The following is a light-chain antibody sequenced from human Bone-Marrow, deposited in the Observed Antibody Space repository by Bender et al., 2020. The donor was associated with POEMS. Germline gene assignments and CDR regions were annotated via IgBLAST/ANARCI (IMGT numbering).Light chain of an antibody. CDR3: SSFATSITWV. V-gene: IGLV2-14*01. Sequence: QSALTQPASVSGSPGQSITISCTGTSSDIAIYDFVSWYQQHPGKAPTLMIYDVSNRPSGVSNRFSGSKSGNTASLTISGLQAEDEANYYCSSFATSITWVFGGGTKVTVL. CDR2: DVS. J-gene: IGLJ3*02. CDR1: SSDIAIYDF.